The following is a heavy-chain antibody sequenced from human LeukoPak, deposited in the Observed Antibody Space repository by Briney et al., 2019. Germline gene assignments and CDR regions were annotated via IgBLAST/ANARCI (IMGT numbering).Heavy chain of an antibody. CDR2: INTNTGNP. V-gene: IGHV7-4-1*02. CDR1: GYTFTSYA. J-gene: IGHJ4*02. Sequence: ASVKVSCKASGYTFTSYAMNWVRQAPGQGLEWMGWINTNTGNPTYAQGFTGRFVFSLDTSVSTAYLQISSLKAEDTAVYYCARVARVVVPAAIDYWGQGTLVTVSS. D-gene: IGHD2-2*01. CDR3: ARVARVVVPAAIDY.